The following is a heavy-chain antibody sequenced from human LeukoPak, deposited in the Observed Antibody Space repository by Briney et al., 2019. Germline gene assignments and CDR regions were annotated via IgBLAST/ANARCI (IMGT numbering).Heavy chain of an antibody. CDR1: GYTFTRYY. CDR3: ARAHQLGAFDF. J-gene: IGHJ3*01. CDR2: INPHSSDT. D-gene: IGHD1-1*01. Sequence: ASVKVSCKASGYTFTRYYMHWVRQAPGQGLEWMGWINPHSSDTKYAPNFRGRVTWTRDTSLNTTYMELSSLTSEDTAIYYCARAHQLGAFDFWGQGTLVTVSS. V-gene: IGHV1-2*02.